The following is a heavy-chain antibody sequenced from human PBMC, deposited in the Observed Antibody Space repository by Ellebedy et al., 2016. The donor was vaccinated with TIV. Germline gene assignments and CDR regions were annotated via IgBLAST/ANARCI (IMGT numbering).Heavy chain of an antibody. D-gene: IGHD3-22*01. CDR1: GYTFTSYY. V-gene: IGHV1-46*01. Sequence: ASVQVSCKASGYTFTSYYMYWVRQAPGQGLEWMGIINSSGGSSNYAQKFQGRVTITRDTSTSTVYMELSSLRSEDTAVYYCARGDKYYYDSSGYYYTYWGQGTLVTVSS. CDR3: ARGDKYYYDSSGYYYTY. J-gene: IGHJ4*02. CDR2: INSSGGSS.